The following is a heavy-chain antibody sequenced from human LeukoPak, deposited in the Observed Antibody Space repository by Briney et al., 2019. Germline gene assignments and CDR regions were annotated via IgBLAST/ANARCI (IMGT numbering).Heavy chain of an antibody. D-gene: IGHD6-13*01. V-gene: IGHV3-23*01. J-gene: IGHJ4*02. CDR1: GFTFNNYA. Sequence: GGSLRLSCTASGFTFNNYAMNWVRQAPGKGLEWVSLISGSGGSTYYADSVKGRFTISRDNSKNTLYLQMNSLRAEDTAVYYCAKDGYSSSWYYFDYWGQGTLVTVSS. CDR3: AKDGYSSSWYYFDY. CDR2: ISGSGGST.